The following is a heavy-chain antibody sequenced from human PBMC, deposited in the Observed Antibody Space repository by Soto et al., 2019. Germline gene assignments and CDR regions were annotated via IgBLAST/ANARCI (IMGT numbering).Heavy chain of an antibody. V-gene: IGHV1-2*04. D-gene: IGHD3-16*01. Sequence: QVRLVQSGPEVRKPGASVKISCEASGYSFTGHYLHWVRQAPGHGLEWMGWINPNSGGTNYAQKFQDWISIIRDKALSTVYMDLSSLRSEDTAMYYCAKSDGAEANDAFDIWGQGTMISVS. J-gene: IGHJ3*02. CDR2: INPNSGGT. CDR1: GYSFTGHY. CDR3: AKSDGAEANDAFDI.